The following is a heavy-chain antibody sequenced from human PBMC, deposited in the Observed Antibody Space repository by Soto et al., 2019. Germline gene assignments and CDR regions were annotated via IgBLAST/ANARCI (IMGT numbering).Heavy chain of an antibody. V-gene: IGHV3-30*19. CDR1: EIIFSGYG. CDR2: IRFDGSNK. J-gene: IGHJ4*02. CDR3: ARDLGENWNDFFDY. Sequence: QVQLVESGGGVVQPGRSLRLSCAVSEIIFSGYGMHWVRQAPGKGLEWVAVIRFDGSNKYYADSVKGRFTISRDNSKNTLYLQMNSLRAEDTAVYYCARDLGENWNDFFDYWGQGTLVTVSS. D-gene: IGHD1-1*01.